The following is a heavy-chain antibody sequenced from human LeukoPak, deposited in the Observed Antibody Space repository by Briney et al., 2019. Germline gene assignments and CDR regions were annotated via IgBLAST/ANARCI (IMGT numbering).Heavy chain of an antibody. CDR1: GFTFSSYA. CDR2: ISGSGDNT. V-gene: IGHV3-23*01. J-gene: IGHJ3*02. Sequence: GGSLRLSRAASGFTFSSYAMSWIRQAPGKGLEWVSTISGSGDNTYYADSVKGRFTISRDNSKNTLYLQMNSLRAEDTAVYYCAKDYYYDSNGWGAFDIWGQGTMVTVSS. CDR3: AKDYYYDSNGWGAFDI. D-gene: IGHD3-22*01.